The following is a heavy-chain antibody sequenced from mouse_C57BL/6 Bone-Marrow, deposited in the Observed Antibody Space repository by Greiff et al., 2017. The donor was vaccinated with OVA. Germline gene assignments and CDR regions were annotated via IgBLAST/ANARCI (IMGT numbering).Heavy chain of an antibody. Sequence: QVQLKESGPGLVAPSQSLSITCTVSGFSLTSYGVDWVRQSPGKGLEWLGVIWGVGSTNYNSALKSRLSISKDNSKSQVFLKMNSLQTDDTAMYYCASTTVVATDYAMDYWGQGTSVTVSS. J-gene: IGHJ4*01. CDR2: IWGVGST. CDR1: GFSLTSYG. V-gene: IGHV2-6*01. CDR3: ASTTVVATDYAMDY. D-gene: IGHD1-1*01.